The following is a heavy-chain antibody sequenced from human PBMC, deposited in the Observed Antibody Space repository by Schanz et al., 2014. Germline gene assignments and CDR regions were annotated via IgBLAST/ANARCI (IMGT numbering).Heavy chain of an antibody. V-gene: IGHV3-66*01. CDR3: AKVAPAATYLDS. Sequence: EVQLVESGGGLIKPGGSLRLACAASGFTVSSNYMSWVRQAPGKGLEWVSITYSGGSTYYADSVKGRFTISRDNAKNSLFLQMNSLSAEDTAVYYCAKVAPAATYLDSWGLGTLVTVSS. J-gene: IGHJ4*02. CDR2: TYSGGST. D-gene: IGHD2-2*01. CDR1: GFTVSSNY.